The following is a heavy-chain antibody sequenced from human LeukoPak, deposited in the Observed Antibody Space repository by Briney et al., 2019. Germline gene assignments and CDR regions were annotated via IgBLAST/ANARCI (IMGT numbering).Heavy chain of an antibody. V-gene: IGHV4-4*07. D-gene: IGHD3-9*01. J-gene: IGHJ4*02. Sequence: SETLSLTCTVSGGSISSYYWSWIRQPAGKGLEWIGRIYTSGSTNYNPSLKSRVTMSVDTSKNQFSLKLSSVTAADTAVYYCARDRYDILTGYQTKYYFDYWSQGTLVTVSS. CDR2: IYTSGST. CDR3: ARDRYDILTGYQTKYYFDY. CDR1: GGSISSYY.